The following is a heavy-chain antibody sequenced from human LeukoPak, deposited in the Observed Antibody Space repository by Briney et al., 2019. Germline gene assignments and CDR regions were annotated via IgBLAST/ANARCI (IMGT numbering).Heavy chain of an antibody. D-gene: IGHD3-22*01. CDR2: ISSSSSYI. V-gene: IGHV3-21*01. CDR1: GFTFSSYS. Sequence: KPGGSLRLSCAASGFTFSSYSMNWVRQAPGKGLEWVSSISSSSSYIYYADSVKGRFTISRDNAKNSLYLQMNSLRAEDTAVYYCARAYYYDSSGSTPYYYYGMDVWGQGTTVTVSS. J-gene: IGHJ6*02. CDR3: ARAYYYDSSGSTPYYYYGMDV.